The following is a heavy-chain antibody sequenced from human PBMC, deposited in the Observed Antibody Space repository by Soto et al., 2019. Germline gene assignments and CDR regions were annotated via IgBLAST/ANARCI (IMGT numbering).Heavy chain of an antibody. CDR3: VRDRDLDRDMVHADL. Sequence: GGSLRLSCEASGFTISGCSMNWVRHAPGKGLEWLAYITIRTGNIVYADSVRGRLTISADNAENSVFLQMNSLRDEDTAVYFCVRDRDLDRDMVHADLWGQGTLVTVSS. CDR1: GFTISGCS. V-gene: IGHV3-48*02. D-gene: IGHD5-18*01. CDR2: ITIRTGNI. J-gene: IGHJ4*01.